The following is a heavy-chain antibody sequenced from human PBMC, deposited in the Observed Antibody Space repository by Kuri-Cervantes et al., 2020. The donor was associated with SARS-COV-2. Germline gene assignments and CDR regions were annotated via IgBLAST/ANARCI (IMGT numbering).Heavy chain of an antibody. J-gene: IGHJ4*02. CDR1: GFTFSSYA. Sequence: GGSLRLSCAASGFTFSSYAMSWVRQAPGKGLEWVSAISGSGGSTYYADSVKGRFTISRDNSKNTLYLQMNSLRAEDTAVYYCAKAGKKEGYCSSTSCYLDSDYWGQRTLVTVSS. V-gene: IGHV3-23*01. CDR3: AKAGKKEGYCSSTSCYLDSDY. D-gene: IGHD2-2*01. CDR2: ISGSGGST.